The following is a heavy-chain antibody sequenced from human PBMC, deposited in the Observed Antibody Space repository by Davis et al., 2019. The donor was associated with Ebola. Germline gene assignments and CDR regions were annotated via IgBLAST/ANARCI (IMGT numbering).Heavy chain of an antibody. Sequence: ASVKVSCKASGYTFTRYGISWVRQAPGQGLKWMGWISAYNGNTNYAEKLQGRVTMTTDTSTSTAYMELRSLRSDDTAVYYCARDVTMVRGGWFDPWGQGTLVTVSS. CDR2: ISAYNGNT. J-gene: IGHJ5*02. V-gene: IGHV1-18*01. D-gene: IGHD3-10*01. CDR1: GYTFTRYG. CDR3: ARDVTMVRGGWFDP.